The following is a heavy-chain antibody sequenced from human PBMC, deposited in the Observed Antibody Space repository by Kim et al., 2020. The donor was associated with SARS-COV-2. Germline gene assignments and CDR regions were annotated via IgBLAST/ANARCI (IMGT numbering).Heavy chain of an antibody. CDR2: ISGNGGRT. D-gene: IGHD1-26*01. V-gene: IGHV3-23*01. Sequence: GGSLRLSCVASGFSFSSYAMSWVRQAPGKGLEWVSVISGNGGRTYSGDSVKGRFTLSRDNSKNTLYLQMNSLRAEDTAVYYCVKDRALRAETRRDAFDIWGQGTMVTVSS. J-gene: IGHJ3*02. CDR3: VKDRALRAETRRDAFDI. CDR1: GFSFSSYA.